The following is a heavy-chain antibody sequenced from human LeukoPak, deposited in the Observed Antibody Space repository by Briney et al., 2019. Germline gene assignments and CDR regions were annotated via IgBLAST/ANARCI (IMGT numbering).Heavy chain of an antibody. CDR2: ISGSGGST. CDR3: AKGRGIVVVTTGDY. D-gene: IGHD3-22*01. V-gene: IGHV3-23*01. CDR1: GFTFSSYT. J-gene: IGHJ4*02. Sequence: GGSLRLSCAASGFTFSSYTMSWVRQAPGKGLEWVSAISGSGGSTYYADSVKGRFTISRDNSKNTLYLQMNSLRAEDTAVYYCAKGRGIVVVTTGDYWGQGTLVTVSS.